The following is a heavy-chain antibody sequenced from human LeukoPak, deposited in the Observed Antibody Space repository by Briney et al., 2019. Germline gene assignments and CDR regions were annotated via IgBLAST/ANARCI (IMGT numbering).Heavy chain of an antibody. D-gene: IGHD3-3*01. V-gene: IGHV3-73*01. CDR1: GFTFSGSA. CDR3: TSHQTTIFGVVIRDY. Sequence: GGSLRLSCAASGFTFSGSAMHWVRQASGKGLEWVGRIRSKANSYATAYAASVKGRFTISRDDSKNTAYLQMNSLKTEDTAVYYCTSHQTTIFGVVIRDYWGQGTLATVSS. J-gene: IGHJ4*02. CDR2: IRSKANSYAT.